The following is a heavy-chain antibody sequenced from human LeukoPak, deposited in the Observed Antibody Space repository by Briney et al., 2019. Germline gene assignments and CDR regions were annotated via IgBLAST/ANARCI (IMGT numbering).Heavy chain of an antibody. CDR2: INHNSGGT. Sequence: ASVKVSCKASGYTFTGYYMHWVRQAPGQGLEWVGWINHNSGGTNYAQKFQGRVTMTRDTSISTAYMELSRLRSDDTAVYYCARGDALRYFDWFNWFDPWGQGTLVTVSS. V-gene: IGHV1-2*02. CDR3: ARGDALRYFDWFNWFDP. J-gene: IGHJ5*02. CDR1: GYTFTGYY. D-gene: IGHD3-9*01.